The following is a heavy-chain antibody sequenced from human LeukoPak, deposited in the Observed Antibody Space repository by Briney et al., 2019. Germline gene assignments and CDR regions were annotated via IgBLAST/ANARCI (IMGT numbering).Heavy chain of an antibody. Sequence: SVKASCKASGYTFTSNAMHWVRQAPGQRLEWMGGIIPIFGTANYAQKFQGRVTITADKSTSTAYMELSSLRSEDTAVYYCASYGSGDTPYYYYYGMDVWGKGTTVTVSS. V-gene: IGHV1-69*06. CDR1: GYTFTSNA. CDR3: ASYGSGDTPYYYYYGMDV. CDR2: IIPIFGTA. D-gene: IGHD3-10*01. J-gene: IGHJ6*04.